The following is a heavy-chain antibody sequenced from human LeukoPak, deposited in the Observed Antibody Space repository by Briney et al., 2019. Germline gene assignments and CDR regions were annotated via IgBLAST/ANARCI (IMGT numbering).Heavy chain of an antibody. CDR2: INPNSGGT. D-gene: IGHD3-9*01. V-gene: IGHV1-2*02. CDR3: ARVFNYDILTGPLDY. J-gene: IGHJ4*02. CDR1: GYTFTGYY. Sequence: GASVKVSCKASGYTFTGYYMHWVGQTPGQGLEWMGWINPNSGGTNYAQKFQGRVTMTRDTSISTAYMELSRLRSDDTAVYYCARVFNYDILTGPLDYWGQGTLVTVSS.